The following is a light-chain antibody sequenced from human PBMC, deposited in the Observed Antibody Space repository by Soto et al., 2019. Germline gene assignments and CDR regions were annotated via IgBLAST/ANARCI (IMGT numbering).Light chain of an antibody. CDR3: AAWDDSLIGIWV. V-gene: IGLV1-44*01. CDR2: SDN. Sequence: QSVLTQPPSSSGTPGQRVTISCSGSNSNIGRNAVNWYQQLPGTAPRLLISSDNRRPSGVPDRFSASKSGTSASLAISGLQSDDEADYYCAAWDDSLIGIWVFGGGTQVTVL. J-gene: IGLJ3*02. CDR1: NSNIGRNA.